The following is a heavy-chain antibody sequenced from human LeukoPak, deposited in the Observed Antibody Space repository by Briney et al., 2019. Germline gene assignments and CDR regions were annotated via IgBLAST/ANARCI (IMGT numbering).Heavy chain of an antibody. CDR3: VRLPSDEPIDR. D-gene: IGHD1-14*01. CDR1: GYSFPSYW. J-gene: IGHJ5*02. V-gene: IGHV5-51*01. CDR2: IYPGDSDT. Sequence: GESLKISCKDSGYSFPSYWIGWVRPMPGKGLEWMGIIYPGDSDTRYSPSFQGQVTISADKSISTAYLQWSSLKASDTAMYYCVRLPSDEPIDRWGQGTLVTVSS.